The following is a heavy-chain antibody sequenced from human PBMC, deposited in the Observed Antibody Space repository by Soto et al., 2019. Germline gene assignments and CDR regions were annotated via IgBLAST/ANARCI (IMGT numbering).Heavy chain of an antibody. D-gene: IGHD6-25*01. J-gene: IGHJ4*02. V-gene: IGHV2-5*02. Sequence: QITLRESGPPLVTPTQTLTLTCTFSGFSLNTGGVGVAWIRQPPGAALEWLTLIYWDDEKRYNPSLKNRLTITKDTSKNQVVITMTNVDPVDTATYYCAHLGGVAASYFDFWGQGTLVTVSS. CDR3: AHLGGVAASYFDF. CDR1: GFSLNTGGVG. CDR2: IYWDDEK.